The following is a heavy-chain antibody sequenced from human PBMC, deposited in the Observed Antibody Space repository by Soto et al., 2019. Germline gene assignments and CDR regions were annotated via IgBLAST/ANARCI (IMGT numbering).Heavy chain of an antibody. V-gene: IGHV4-59*08. CDR1: GGSISSYY. CDR3: ARLSREYSGYYYYYYMDV. D-gene: IGHD5-12*01. CDR2: IYYSGST. Sequence: SETLSLTCTVSGGSISSYYWSWIRQPPGKGLEWIGYIYYSGSTNYNPSLKSRVTISVDTSKNQFSLKLSSVTAADTAVYYCARLSREYSGYYYYYYMDVWGKGTTVTVSS. J-gene: IGHJ6*03.